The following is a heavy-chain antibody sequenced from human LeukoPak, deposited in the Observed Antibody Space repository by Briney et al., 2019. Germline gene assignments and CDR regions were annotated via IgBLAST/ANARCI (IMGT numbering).Heavy chain of an antibody. CDR1: GFPFPTYA. J-gene: IGHJ6*04. V-gene: IGHV3-7*01. CDR3: VRESAFWSGQGIGRPLDV. CDR2: IKEDGSDK. Sequence: GGSLRLSCVASGFPFPTYAMMWVRQAPGKGLEWVANIKEDGSDKQYVDSVKGRFTISRDNAENSLHLQMNSLRAEDTAVYYCVRESAFWSGQGIGRPLDVWGKGTTVTVSS. D-gene: IGHD3-3*01.